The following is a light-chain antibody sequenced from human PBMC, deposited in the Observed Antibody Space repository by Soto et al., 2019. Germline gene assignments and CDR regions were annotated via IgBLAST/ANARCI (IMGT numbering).Light chain of an antibody. CDR1: SSNIGNNY. J-gene: IGLJ3*02. CDR2: DND. CDR3: GTWDSRLSVVM. V-gene: IGLV1-51*01. Sequence: QSVLTQPPSVSAAPGQKVTISCSGSSSNIGNNYVSWYQQLPGTAPKLLIYDNDKRPSGIPDQFYGSKSGTAATLGITGXXXXXXXXYYCGTWDSRLSVVMFGGGTKL.